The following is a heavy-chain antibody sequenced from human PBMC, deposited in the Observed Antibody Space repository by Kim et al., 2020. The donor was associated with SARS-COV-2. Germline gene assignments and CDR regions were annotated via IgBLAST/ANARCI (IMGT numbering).Heavy chain of an antibody. CDR1: GFTLSLYS. CDR2: ISDFSTTT. CDR3: VRENYWAFDI. D-gene: IGHD1-7*01. V-gene: IGHV3-48*04. J-gene: IGHJ3*02. Sequence: GGSLRLSCATSGFTLSLYSMNWVRQAPGKGLEWVSHISDFSTTTKYADSVKGRFTISRDNTKNSPYLQMNGLRAEDTAVYYCVRENYWAFDIWGQGTMVT.